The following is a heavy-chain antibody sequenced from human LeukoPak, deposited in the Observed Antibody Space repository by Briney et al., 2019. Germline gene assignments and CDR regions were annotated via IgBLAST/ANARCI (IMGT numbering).Heavy chain of an antibody. V-gene: IGHV4-34*01. CDR2: INHSGST. D-gene: IGHD3-22*01. CDR1: GGSISTYY. J-gene: IGHJ5*02. Sequence: SETLSLTCTLSGGSISTYYWSWIRQPPGKGLEWVGEINHSGSTNYNPSLKSRVTISVDTSKNQFSLKLSSVTAADTAVYYCARGYDSSGYYYDWFDPWGQGTLVTVSS. CDR3: ARGYDSSGYYYDWFDP.